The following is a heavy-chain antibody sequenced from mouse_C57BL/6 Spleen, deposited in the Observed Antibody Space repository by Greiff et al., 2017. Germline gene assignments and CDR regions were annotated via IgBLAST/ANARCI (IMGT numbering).Heavy chain of an antibody. V-gene: IGHV1-74*01. CDR1: GYTFTSYW. J-gene: IGHJ4*01. CDR3: AISRNPLYAMDY. Sequence: QVHVKQPGAELVKPGASVKVSCKASGYTFTSYWMHWVKQRPGQGLEWIGRIHPSDSDTNYNQKFKGKATLTVDKSSSTAYMQLSSLTSEDSAVYYCAISRNPLYAMDYWGQGTSVTVSS. CDR2: IHPSDSDT.